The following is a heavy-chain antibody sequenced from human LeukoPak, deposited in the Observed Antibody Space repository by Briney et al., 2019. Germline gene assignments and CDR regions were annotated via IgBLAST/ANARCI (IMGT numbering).Heavy chain of an antibody. Sequence: SETLSLTCTVSGGSISSSSYYWGWIRQPPGKGLEWIGSIYHSGSTYYNPSLKSRVTISVDTSKNQFSLKLSSVTAADTAVYYCARISFWGSYRPYFDYWGQGTLVTVSS. CDR3: ARISFWGSYRPYFDY. CDR2: IYHSGST. CDR1: GGSISSSSYY. V-gene: IGHV4-39*07. J-gene: IGHJ4*02. D-gene: IGHD3-16*02.